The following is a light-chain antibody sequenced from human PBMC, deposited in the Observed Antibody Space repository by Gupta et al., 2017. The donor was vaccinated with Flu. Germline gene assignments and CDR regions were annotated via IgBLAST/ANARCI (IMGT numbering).Light chain of an antibody. CDR1: ALPKQY. J-gene: IGLJ3*02. Sequence: SSELTQPPSVSVSPGQTARITCSGDALPKQYAYWYQQKPGQAPVLVIYKDSERPSGIPERFSGPSSGTTVTLTISGVQAEDEADYYCQSADSSGTYQVFGGGTKLTVL. V-gene: IGLV3-25*02. CDR2: KDS. CDR3: QSADSSGTYQV.